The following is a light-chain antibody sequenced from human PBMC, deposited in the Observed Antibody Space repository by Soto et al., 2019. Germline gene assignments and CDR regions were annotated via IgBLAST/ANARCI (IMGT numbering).Light chain of an antibody. Sequence: QSVLTQPPSASGTPGQMVTISCSGSSSNIGSKTVSWYQQLPGTAPKLLIYGSDQRPSGVPDRFSGSKSGTSASLAISGLQSEDEADYYCAAWDDSLNGYVFGTGTKVTVL. CDR2: GSD. CDR1: SSNIGSKT. CDR3: AAWDDSLNGYV. J-gene: IGLJ1*01. V-gene: IGLV1-44*01.